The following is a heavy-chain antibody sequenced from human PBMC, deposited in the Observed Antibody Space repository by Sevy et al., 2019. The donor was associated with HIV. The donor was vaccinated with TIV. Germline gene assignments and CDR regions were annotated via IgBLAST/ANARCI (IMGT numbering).Heavy chain of an antibody. CDR2: INPNSGGT. CDR1: GYTFTGYY. J-gene: IGHJ4*02. V-gene: IGHV1-2*02. Sequence: ASVKVSCKASGYTFTGYYMHWVRQAPGQGLEWMGWINPNSGGTNYAQNFQGRVTMTRDTSISTAYMELSRLRSDDTAVYYCARVPYYYDSSGHHFDYWGQGTLVTVSS. CDR3: ARVPYYYDSSGHHFDY. D-gene: IGHD3-22*01.